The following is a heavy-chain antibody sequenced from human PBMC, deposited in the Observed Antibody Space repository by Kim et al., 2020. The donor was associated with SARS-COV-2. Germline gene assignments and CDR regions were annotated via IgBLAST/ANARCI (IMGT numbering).Heavy chain of an antibody. CDR2: ISSSSSYI. Sequence: GGSLRLSCAASGFTFSSYTMNWVRQAPGKGLEWVSSISSSSSYIYYADSVKGRFTISRDNAKNSLYLQMNSLRAEDTAVYYCAREDTGYSSGLYVDYWGQGTLVTVSS. CDR3: AREDTGYSSGLYVDY. D-gene: IGHD6-19*01. CDR1: GFTFSSYT. J-gene: IGHJ4*02. V-gene: IGHV3-21*01.